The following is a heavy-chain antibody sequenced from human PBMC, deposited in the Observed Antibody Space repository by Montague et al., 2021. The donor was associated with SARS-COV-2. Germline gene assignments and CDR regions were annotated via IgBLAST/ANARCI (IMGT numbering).Heavy chain of an antibody. D-gene: IGHD3-22*01. V-gene: IGHV4-34*01. CDR2: FSHKRST. CDR3: ARGTKRVFTYDYDSSGYASDY. Sequence: SETLSLTCAGLVSSNSGDDRSSTRLRSGNGPESYAVFSHKRSTKYNPSLKSRVTISVDTSKNQFSLKLSSVTAADTAVYYCARGTKRVFTYDYDSSGYASDYWGQGTLVTVAS. J-gene: IGHJ4*02. CDR1: VSSNSGDD.